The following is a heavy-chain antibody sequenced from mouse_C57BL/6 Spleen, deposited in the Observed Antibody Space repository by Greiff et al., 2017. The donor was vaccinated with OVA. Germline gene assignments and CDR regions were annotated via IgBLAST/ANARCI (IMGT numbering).Heavy chain of an antibody. CDR3: TREGLYYDYDNYYAMDY. CDR2: ISSGGDYI. V-gene: IGHV5-9-1*02. CDR1: GFTFSSYA. Sequence: EVKLVESGEGLVKPGGSLKLSCAASGFTFSSYAMSWVRQTPEKRLEWVAYISSGGDYIYYADTVKGRFTISRDNARNTLYLQMSSLKSEDTAMYYCTREGLYYDYDNYYAMDYWGQGTSVTVSS. D-gene: IGHD2-4*01. J-gene: IGHJ4*01.